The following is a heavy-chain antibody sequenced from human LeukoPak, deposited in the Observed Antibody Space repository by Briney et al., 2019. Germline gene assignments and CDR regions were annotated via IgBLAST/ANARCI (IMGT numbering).Heavy chain of an antibody. CDR3: ARDRRLALLYYGMDV. Sequence: PGGSLRLSCAASGFTFSSYGMHWVRQAPGKGLEWVAVIWYDGSNKYYADCVKGRFTISRDNSKNTLYLQMNSLRAEDTAVYYCARDRRLALLYYGMDVWGQGTTVTVSS. V-gene: IGHV3-33*01. CDR2: IWYDGSNK. CDR1: GFTFSSYG. J-gene: IGHJ6*02. D-gene: IGHD3-10*01.